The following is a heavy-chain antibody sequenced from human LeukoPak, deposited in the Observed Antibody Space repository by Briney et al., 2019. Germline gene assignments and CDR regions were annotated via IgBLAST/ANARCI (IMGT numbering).Heavy chain of an antibody. Sequence: SQTLSLTCTVSGDSISGGAYYWSWIRQLPGKGLEWIGYIYYSGSTYYDPSLKSRVSISVDTSKKQFSLKLTSLTAADTAVYYCAISPDGYWFDPWGQGTLVTVSS. CDR1: GDSISGGAYY. J-gene: IGHJ5*02. CDR3: AISPDGYWFDP. V-gene: IGHV4-31*03. D-gene: IGHD1-14*01. CDR2: IYYSGST.